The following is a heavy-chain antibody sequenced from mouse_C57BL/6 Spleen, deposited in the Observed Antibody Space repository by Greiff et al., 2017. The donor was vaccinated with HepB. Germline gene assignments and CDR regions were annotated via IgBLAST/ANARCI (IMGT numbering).Heavy chain of an antibody. CDR2: INPGSGGT. CDR3: TRIYYGSSFDY. J-gene: IGHJ2*01. Sequence: VQLQQSGAELVRPGPSVKVSCKASGYAFTNYLIEWVKQRPGQGLEWIGVINPGSGGTNYNEKFKGKATLTADKSSSTAYMELRSLTSEDSAVYYCTRIYYGSSFDYWGQGTTLTVSS. V-gene: IGHV1-54*01. D-gene: IGHD1-1*01. CDR1: GYAFTNYL.